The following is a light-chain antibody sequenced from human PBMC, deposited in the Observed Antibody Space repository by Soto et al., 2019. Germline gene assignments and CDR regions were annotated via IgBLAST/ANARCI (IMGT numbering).Light chain of an antibody. V-gene: IGLV8-61*01. CDR2: STN. CDR1: SGSVSTSNY. CDR3: MLHVGSGISV. J-gene: IGLJ2*01. Sequence: QAVVTQEPSFSVSPGGTVTLTCGLSSGSVSTSNYPSWYQQTPGQAPRTLIYSTNSRSSGVPDRFSGSLLGNKAALTITGAQADDESDYYCMLHVGSGISVFGGGTKLTVL.